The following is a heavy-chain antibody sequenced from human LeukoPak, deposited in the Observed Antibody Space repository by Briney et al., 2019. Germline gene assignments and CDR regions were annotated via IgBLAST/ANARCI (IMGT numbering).Heavy chain of an antibody. CDR2: IYYNGNT. V-gene: IGHV4-59*01. Sequence: SETLSLTCSVSDGSINSYYWNWIRRPPGKGLEWIGYIYYNGNTNYSPSLKSRVTMSVDTSKNLFSLKVSSVTAADTAVYYCARGRIVVVIPDAFDIWGQGTMVTVSS. CDR1: DGSINSYY. J-gene: IGHJ3*02. D-gene: IGHD3-22*01. CDR3: ARGRIVVVIPDAFDI.